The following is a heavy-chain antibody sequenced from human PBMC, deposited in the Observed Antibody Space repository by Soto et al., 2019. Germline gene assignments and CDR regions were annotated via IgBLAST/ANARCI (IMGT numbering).Heavy chain of an antibody. J-gene: IGHJ3*02. V-gene: IGHV3-23*01. CDR3: AKDLNIVVVVDARRPRWAFDI. CDR1: GFTFSSYA. Sequence: PGGSLRLSCAASGFTFSSYAMSWVRQAPGKGLEWVSAISGSGGSTYYADSVKGRFTISRDNSKNTLYLQMNSLRAEDTAVYYCAKDLNIVVVVDARRPRWAFDIWGQGTMVTVSS. D-gene: IGHD2-15*01. CDR2: ISGSGGST.